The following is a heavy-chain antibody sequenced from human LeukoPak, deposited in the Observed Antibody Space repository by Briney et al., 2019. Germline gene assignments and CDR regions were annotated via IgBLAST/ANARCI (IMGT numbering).Heavy chain of an antibody. CDR1: GFTFSSYS. CDR2: ISSSSSTI. V-gene: IGHV3-48*04. Sequence: GGSLRLSCAASGFTFSSYSMNWVRQAPGKGLEWVSYISSSSSTIYYADSVKGRFTISRDNAKNSLYLQMNSLRAEDTAVYYCARDQPLFDYWGQGTLVTVSS. J-gene: IGHJ4*02. CDR3: ARDQPLFDY.